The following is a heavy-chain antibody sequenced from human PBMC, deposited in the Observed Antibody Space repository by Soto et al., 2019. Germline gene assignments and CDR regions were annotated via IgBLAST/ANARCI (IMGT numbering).Heavy chain of an antibody. V-gene: IGHV4-59*01. D-gene: IGHD2-2*01. CDR1: GGSISSYY. CDR2: IYYSGST. J-gene: IGHJ5*02. CDR3: ARVYCSSTSCYDPNWFDP. Sequence: SETLSLTCTVSGGSISSYYWSWIRQPPGKGLEWIGYIYYSGSTNYNPSLKSRVTISVDTSKNQFSLKLSSVTAADTAVYYCARVYCSSTSCYDPNWFDPWGQGTLVTVSS.